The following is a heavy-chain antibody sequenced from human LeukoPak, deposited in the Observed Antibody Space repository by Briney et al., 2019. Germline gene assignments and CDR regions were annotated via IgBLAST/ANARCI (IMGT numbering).Heavy chain of an antibody. J-gene: IGHJ4*02. CDR1: GCSFTSYW. Sequence: PGGALQSSSKAAGCSFTSYWIGWVRRKPGKGGEWMGFIYYGECDNKYSAYFQGKVNISARKTITTAYLEWSSLKASDTAMYYCARSKEIDYWGQGTLVTVSS. CDR3: ARSKEIDY. V-gene: IGHV5-51*01. CDR2: IYYGECDN. D-gene: IGHD5-24*01.